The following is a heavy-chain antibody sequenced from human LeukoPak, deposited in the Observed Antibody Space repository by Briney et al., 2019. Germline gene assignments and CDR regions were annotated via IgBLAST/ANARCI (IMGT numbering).Heavy chain of an antibody. CDR3: AKDYYDISGSRYDF. J-gene: IGHJ4*02. CDR2: ISGSGGDT. D-gene: IGHD3-22*01. Sequence: GGSLRLSCAASGFTFSDYYMSWIRQAPGKGLEWVSAISGSGGDTWYADSVRGRFTISRDNSKNTLYMQVNSLRAEDTAVYYCAKDYYDISGSRYDFWGQGTLVTVSS. V-gene: IGHV3-23*01. CDR1: GFTFSDYY.